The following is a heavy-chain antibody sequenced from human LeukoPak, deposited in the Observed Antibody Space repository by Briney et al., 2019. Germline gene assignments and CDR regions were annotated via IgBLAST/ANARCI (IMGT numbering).Heavy chain of an antibody. V-gene: IGHV1-2*02. D-gene: IGHD5-12*01. CDR1: GYTFTSYY. CDR2: INPNSGGT. J-gene: IGHJ4*02. Sequence: ASVKVSCKASGYTFTSYYMHWVRQAPGQGLEWMGWINPNSGGTIYAQRFQGRVTMTTDTSTSTAYMELSSLRSDDTAVYYCARMRLPARGLGHWGQGTLVTVSS. CDR3: ARMRLPARGLGH.